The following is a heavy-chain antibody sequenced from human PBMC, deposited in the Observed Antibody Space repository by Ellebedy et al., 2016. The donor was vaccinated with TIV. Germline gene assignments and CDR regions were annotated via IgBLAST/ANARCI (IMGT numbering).Heavy chain of an antibody. CDR3: ARGGGSGTYRSFDY. CDR1: GFTFSSYS. Sequence: GESLKISCAASGFTFSSYSMNWVRQAPGKGLEWVSYIGSATSVIYYADSVKGRFTISRDNAENSLYLQMNSLRAEDTAVYYCARGGGSGTYRSFDYWGQGTLVTVSS. V-gene: IGHV3-48*04. D-gene: IGHD3-10*01. J-gene: IGHJ4*02. CDR2: IGSATSVI.